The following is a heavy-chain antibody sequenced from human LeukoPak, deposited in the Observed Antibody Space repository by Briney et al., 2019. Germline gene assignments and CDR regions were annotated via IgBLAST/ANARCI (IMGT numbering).Heavy chain of an antibody. J-gene: IGHJ4*02. CDR2: INWNGGST. CDR1: GFTFDNYG. CDR3: ARRTLEWLALDY. V-gene: IGHV3-20*04. D-gene: IGHD3-3*01. Sequence: GGSLRLSCAASGFTFDNYGMSWVRQAPGKGLEWVSGINWNGGSTGYADSVKGRFTIPRDNAKNSLYLQMNSLRAEDTALYYCARRTLEWLALDYWGLGTLVTVSS.